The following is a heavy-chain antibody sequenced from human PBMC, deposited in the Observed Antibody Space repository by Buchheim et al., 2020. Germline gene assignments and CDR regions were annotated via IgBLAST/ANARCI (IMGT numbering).Heavy chain of an antibody. Sequence: EVQLVESGGGLVQPGGSPRLSCAASGFTFSSYSMNWVRQAPGKGLEWVSYISSSSSTIYYADSVKGRFTTSRDNATNSLYLQLNSLGAEHTAGSYWASDMVQVTMPPYYYRYGMDVWGKGTT. CDR2: ISSSSSTI. CDR1: GFTFSSYS. CDR3: ASDMVQVTMPPYYYRYGMDV. J-gene: IGHJ6*04. D-gene: IGHD4/OR15-4a*01. V-gene: IGHV3-48*01.